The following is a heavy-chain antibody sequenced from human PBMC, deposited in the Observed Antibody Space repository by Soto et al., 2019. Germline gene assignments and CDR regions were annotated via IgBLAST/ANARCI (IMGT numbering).Heavy chain of an antibody. D-gene: IGHD2-21*02. J-gene: IGHJ5*02. CDR2: VYHTGDT. V-gene: IGHV4-4*02. CDR3: AREIVTAGGNNYFDP. CDR1: GGTVASSHW. Sequence: QVQLQESGPRLVKPSESLSLTCGVSGGTVASSHWWSWVRQSPGRGLEWIGNVYHTGDTNFNPSLQSRVTFSVYKSNNQFSLRLTSVTAADTAVYFCAREIVTAGGNNYFDPWGPGTLVTVSS.